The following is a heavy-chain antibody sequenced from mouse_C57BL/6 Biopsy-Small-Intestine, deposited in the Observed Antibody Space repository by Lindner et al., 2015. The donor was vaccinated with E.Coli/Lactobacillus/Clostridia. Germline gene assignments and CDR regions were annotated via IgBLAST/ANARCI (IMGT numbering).Heavy chain of an antibody. J-gene: IGHJ3*01. CDR2: INPNSGGT. CDR3: ARDPIAAAGTCWFDS. D-gene: IGHD6-1*01. CDR1: GYTFTGYY. V-gene: IGHV1-53*01. Sequence: SVKVSCKASGYTFTGYYMHWVRQAPGQGLEWMGWINPNSGGTNYAQKFQGRVTMTRDTSISTAYMELSRLRSDDTAVYYCARDPIAAAGTCWFDSWGQGTLVTVS.